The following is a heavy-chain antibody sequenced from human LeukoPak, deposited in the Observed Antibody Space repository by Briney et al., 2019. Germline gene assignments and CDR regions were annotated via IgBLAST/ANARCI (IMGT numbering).Heavy chain of an antibody. V-gene: IGHV1-46*01. J-gene: IGHJ4*02. Sequence: ASVKVSCKASGYTFTNSYIHWVRQAPGQVLEWMGLINPDGGNTNYAQKFQGRVTMTRDMSTSTVYMELSSLRSEDTAVYYCARVGYGDYGYDYWGQGTLVTVSS. D-gene: IGHD4-17*01. CDR1: GYTFTNSY. CDR2: INPDGGNT. CDR3: ARVGYGDYGYDY.